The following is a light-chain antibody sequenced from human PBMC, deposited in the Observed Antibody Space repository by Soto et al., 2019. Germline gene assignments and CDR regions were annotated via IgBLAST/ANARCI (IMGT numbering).Light chain of an antibody. CDR2: GAS. CDR1: HSVSSN. CDR3: QQYNNWPPIT. J-gene: IGKJ5*01. Sequence: EIVMTQSPATLSVSPGERATLSCRASHSVSSNLAWYQQKPVQAPRLLIYGASTRATGIPSRFSGSGSGTEFTLTITSLQSEDFAVYYCQQYNNWPPITFGQGTRLEIK. V-gene: IGKV3-15*01.